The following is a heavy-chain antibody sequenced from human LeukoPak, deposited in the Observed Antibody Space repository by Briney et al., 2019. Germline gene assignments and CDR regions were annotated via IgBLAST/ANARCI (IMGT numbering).Heavy chain of an antibody. CDR3: ARSLAYSSSWR. V-gene: IGHV3-20*04. Sequence: GGSLRLSCAASGFTFDDYGMSWVRQAPGKGLEWVSGINWNGGSTGYADSVKGRFTISRDNAENSLYLQMNSLRAEDTALYYCARSLAYSSSWRWGQGTLVTVSS. D-gene: IGHD6-13*01. CDR2: INWNGGST. CDR1: GFTFDDYG. J-gene: IGHJ4*02.